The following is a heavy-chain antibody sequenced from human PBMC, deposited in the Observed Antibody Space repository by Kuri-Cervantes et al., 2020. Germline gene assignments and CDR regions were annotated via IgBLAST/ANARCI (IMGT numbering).Heavy chain of an antibody. Sequence: GESLKISCAASGFSLSTYWMNWVRQAPGKGLEWVANIKQDGSEKYYVDSVKGRFTISRDNAKNSLYLQMNSLRAEDTAVYYCARDLSPYCSSTSCLSPSGEYYFDYWGQGTLVTVSS. V-gene: IGHV3-7*01. D-gene: IGHD2-2*01. CDR1: GFSLSTYW. J-gene: IGHJ4*02. CDR2: IKQDGSEK. CDR3: ARDLSPYCSSTSCLSPSGEYYFDY.